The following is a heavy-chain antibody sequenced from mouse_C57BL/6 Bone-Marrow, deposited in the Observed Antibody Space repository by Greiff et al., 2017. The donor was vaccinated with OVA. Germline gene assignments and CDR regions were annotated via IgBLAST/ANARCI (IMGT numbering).Heavy chain of an antibody. CDR3: ARDYYGSSYDYYAMDY. CDR1: GYAFSSYW. J-gene: IGHJ4*01. D-gene: IGHD1-1*01. CDR2: IYPGDGDT. Sequence: VKLMESGAELVKPGASVKISCKASGYAFSSYWMNWVKQRPGKGLEWIGQIYPGDGDTNYNGKFKGKATLTADKSSSTAYMQLSSLTSEDSAVYFCARDYYGSSYDYYAMDYWGQGTSVTVSS. V-gene: IGHV1-80*01.